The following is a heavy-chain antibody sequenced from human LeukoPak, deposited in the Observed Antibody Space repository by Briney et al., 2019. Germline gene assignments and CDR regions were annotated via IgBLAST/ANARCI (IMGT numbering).Heavy chain of an antibody. Sequence: GGSLRLFCAASGFTFSSYAMSWVRQAPGKGLEWVSAISGSGGSTYYADSVKGRFTISRDNSKNTLYLQMNSLRAEDTAVYYCAKDLQWPRGVLDYWGQGTLVTVSS. J-gene: IGHJ4*02. D-gene: IGHD4-11*01. V-gene: IGHV3-23*01. CDR1: GFTFSSYA. CDR2: ISGSGGST. CDR3: AKDLQWPRGVLDY.